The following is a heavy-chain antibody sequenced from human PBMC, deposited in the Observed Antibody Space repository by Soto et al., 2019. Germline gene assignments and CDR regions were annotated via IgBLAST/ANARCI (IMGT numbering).Heavy chain of an antibody. V-gene: IGHV3-23*01. Sequence: EVQLLESGGGLVQPGGSLRLSCAASGLTFSSYSMGWVRQAPGKGLEWVSAISNSGDTIYYADSVKGRFTISRDNSKITLYLQMNSLRVEDTAVYYCAAPQGELLDWGRGTLVTVSS. D-gene: IGHD1-26*01. J-gene: IGHJ4*02. CDR2: ISNSGDTI. CDR3: AAPQGELLD. CDR1: GLTFSSYS.